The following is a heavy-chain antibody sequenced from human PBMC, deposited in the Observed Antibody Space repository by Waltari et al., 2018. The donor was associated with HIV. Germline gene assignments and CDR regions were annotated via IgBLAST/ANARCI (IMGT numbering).Heavy chain of an antibody. CDR3: AHIRYSGSYCGRYGFDP. J-gene: IGHJ5*02. CDR1: GFSPRTTGVG. Sequence: QITLKESGPSLVRPTQTLTLTCTFSGFSPRTTGVGVAWIRQPPGKALEWLAFIYWNDIKQYSPTLKNCLTISKDTSKNEVVLTLTNMGPLDTGTYYGAHIRYSGSYCGRYGFDPWGQGAQVTVSS. V-gene: IGHV2-5*01. D-gene: IGHD1-26*01. CDR2: IYWNDIK.